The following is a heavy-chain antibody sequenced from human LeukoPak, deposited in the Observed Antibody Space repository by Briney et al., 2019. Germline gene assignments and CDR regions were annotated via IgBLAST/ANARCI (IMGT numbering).Heavy chain of an antibody. D-gene: IGHD3-3*01. J-gene: IGHJ3*02. CDR3: ARVVTIFGVVSVNDAFDI. Sequence: SETLSLTCTVSGGSISSYYWGWIRQPPGKGLEWIGSIYYSGSTYYNPSLKSRVTISVDTSKNQFSLKLSSVTAADTAVYYCARVVTIFGVVSVNDAFDIWGQGTMVTVSS. V-gene: IGHV4-39*07. CDR1: GGSISSYY. CDR2: IYYSGST.